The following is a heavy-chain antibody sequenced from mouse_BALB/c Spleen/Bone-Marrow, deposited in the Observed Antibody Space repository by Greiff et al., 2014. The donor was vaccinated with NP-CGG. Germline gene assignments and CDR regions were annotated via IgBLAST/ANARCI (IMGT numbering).Heavy chain of an antibody. D-gene: IGHD2-1*01. Sequence: VQLKHSGAEPVKPGASVKLSCTASGFNIKDTFMHWMKQRPEQGLEWNGRIDPANGITKYDPKFQGKATITTDTSSNTAYLQLSSLTSEDTAVYYCASSGNYEGGAMDYWGQGTSVTVSS. CDR3: ASSGNYEGGAMDY. J-gene: IGHJ4*01. CDR2: IDPANGIT. CDR1: GFNIKDTF. V-gene: IGHV14-3*02.